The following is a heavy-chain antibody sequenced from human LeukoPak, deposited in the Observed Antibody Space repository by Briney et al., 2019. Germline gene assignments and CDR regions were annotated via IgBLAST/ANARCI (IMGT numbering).Heavy chain of an antibody. Sequence: GGSLRLSCAASGFTFSTYAMSWVRQAPGKGLEWVSSISGSGGSTFYADSVKGRFTISRDNSKNTLYPQMNSLRAEDTAVYYCANGSGITTPHGFDIWGQGTMVTVSS. J-gene: IGHJ3*02. V-gene: IGHV3-23*01. D-gene: IGHD3-22*01. CDR1: GFTFSTYA. CDR3: ANGSGITTPHGFDI. CDR2: ISGSGGST.